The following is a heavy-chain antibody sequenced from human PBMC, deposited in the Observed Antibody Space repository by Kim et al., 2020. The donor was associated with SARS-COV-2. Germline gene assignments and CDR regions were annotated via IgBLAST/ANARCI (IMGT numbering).Heavy chain of an antibody. J-gene: IGHJ4*02. CDR2: INHSGST. CDR1: GGSFSGYY. V-gene: IGHV4-34*01. D-gene: IGHD3-3*01. CDR3: ARGGRREITIFGVVITTPFDY. Sequence: SETLSRTCAVYGGSFSGYYWSWIRQPPGKGLEWIGEINHSGSTNYNPSLKSRVTISVDTSKNQFSLKLSSVTAADTAVYYCARGGRREITIFGVVITTPFDYWGQGTLVTVSS.